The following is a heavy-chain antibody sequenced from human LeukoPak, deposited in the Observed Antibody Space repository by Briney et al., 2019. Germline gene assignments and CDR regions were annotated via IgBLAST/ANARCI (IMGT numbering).Heavy chain of an antibody. CDR2: VRYDGSNK. J-gene: IGHJ4*02. D-gene: IGHD7-27*01. Sequence: GGSLRLSCAASGFTFSSYGMHWVRQAPGKGLEWVAFVRYDGSNKYYADSVKGRFTISRDNSKNTLYLQMNSLRAEDTAVYYCAKETGNWGPLDYWGQGTLVTVSS. CDR1: GFTFSSYG. CDR3: AKETGNWGPLDY. V-gene: IGHV3-30*02.